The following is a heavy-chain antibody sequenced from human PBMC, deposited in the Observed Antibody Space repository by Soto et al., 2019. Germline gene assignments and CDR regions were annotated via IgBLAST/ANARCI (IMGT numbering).Heavy chain of an antibody. CDR2: ISGSGGST. J-gene: IGHJ4*02. CDR3: AKHRYDSSGYFMRY. Sequence: GGSLRLSCAASGFTFSSYAMSWVRQAPGKGLEWVSAISGSGGSTYYADSVKGRFTISRDNSKNTLYLQMNSLRAEDTAVYYCAKHRYDSSGYFMRYWGQGTLVTVSS. D-gene: IGHD3-22*01. V-gene: IGHV3-23*01. CDR1: GFTFSSYA.